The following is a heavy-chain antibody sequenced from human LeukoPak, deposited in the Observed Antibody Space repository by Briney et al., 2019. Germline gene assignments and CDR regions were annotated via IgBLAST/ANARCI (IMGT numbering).Heavy chain of an antibody. D-gene: IGHD6-13*01. CDR2: INPNSGVT. CDR1: GYTFTGYH. Sequence: ASVKVSCKASGYTFTGYHMHWVRQAPGQGLEWMGWINPNSGVTNYAPSFQGRVTMTRDTSISTAYMELSRLTSDDTALYYCARSLSFSSWKRALGYWGQGTVVTVSS. J-gene: IGHJ4*02. V-gene: IGHV1-2*02. CDR3: ARSLSFSSWKRALGY.